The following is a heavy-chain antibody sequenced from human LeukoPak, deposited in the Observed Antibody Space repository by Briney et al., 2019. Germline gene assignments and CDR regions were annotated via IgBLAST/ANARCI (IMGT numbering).Heavy chain of an antibody. D-gene: IGHD2-2*01. CDR1: GFTFKYYG. V-gene: IGHV3-30*02. CDR2: IRNDGKTQ. Sequence: GGSLRLSCAASGFTFKYYGLHWVRRAPGKGLEGVAFIRNDGKTQYYADSVKGRFTISRDNSRNTMFLQMNSLRPEDTAVYYCARLYATSWGFFDPWGRGTLVTVSS. J-gene: IGHJ2*01. CDR3: ARLYATSWGFFDP.